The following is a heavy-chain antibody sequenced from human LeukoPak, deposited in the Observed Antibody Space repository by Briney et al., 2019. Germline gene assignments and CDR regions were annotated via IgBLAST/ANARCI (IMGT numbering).Heavy chain of an antibody. D-gene: IGHD3-10*01. CDR1: GYTFTSYD. CDR2: MNPNSGST. Sequence: GASVKVSCKASGYTFTSYDINWVRQATGQGLEWMGWMNPNSGSTGYAQKFQGRVTITRDTSISTAYMELSSLRSEDTAIYYCARVHRRGFGEIFIDYWGQGTLVTVSS. V-gene: IGHV1-8*03. J-gene: IGHJ4*02. CDR3: ARVHRRGFGEIFIDY.